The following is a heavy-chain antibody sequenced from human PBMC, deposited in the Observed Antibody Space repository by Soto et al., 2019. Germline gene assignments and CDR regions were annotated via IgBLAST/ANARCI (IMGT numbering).Heavy chain of an antibody. J-gene: IGHJ4*02. CDR2: ISGSDDTT. CDR3: AKITRDCGGDCLYFDS. CDR1: GFTFRNYA. Sequence: AGGSLRLSCAASGFTFRNYALSWVRQAPGKGLEWVSTISGSDDTTYYADSVKGRFTISRDKTKNTLFLQMNTLRAEDTAVYLCAKITRDCGGDCLYFDSWGRGTLVTVSS. D-gene: IGHD2-21*02. V-gene: IGHV3-23*01.